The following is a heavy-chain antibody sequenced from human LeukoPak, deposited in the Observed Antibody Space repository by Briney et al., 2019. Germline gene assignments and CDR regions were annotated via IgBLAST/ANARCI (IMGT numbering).Heavy chain of an antibody. CDR3: ARERGDGYLFDY. Sequence: SVKVSCKASGGTFSSYAISWVRQAPGQGLEWVGGISPIFGTANYAQKFQARATITTYESTSTAYMELSSLRSDDTAVYYCARERGDGYLFDYWGQGTLVTVSS. V-gene: IGHV1-69*05. CDR2: ISPIFGTA. D-gene: IGHD5-24*01. CDR1: GGTFSSYA. J-gene: IGHJ4*02.